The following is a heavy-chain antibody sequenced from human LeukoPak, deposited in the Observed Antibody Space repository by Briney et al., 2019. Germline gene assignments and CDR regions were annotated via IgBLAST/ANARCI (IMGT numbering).Heavy chain of an antibody. Sequence: SETLSLTCTVSAASISSYYWSWIRQPPGKGLEWIGYIDYSGSANYSPSLKSRVTISVDTSKNQFSLKLSSVTAADTAVYYCARHYYSDPFDYWGQGTLVTVSS. V-gene: IGHV4-59*01. CDR2: IDYSGSA. J-gene: IGHJ4*02. CDR1: AASISSYY. CDR3: ARHYYSDPFDY. D-gene: IGHD4-17*01.